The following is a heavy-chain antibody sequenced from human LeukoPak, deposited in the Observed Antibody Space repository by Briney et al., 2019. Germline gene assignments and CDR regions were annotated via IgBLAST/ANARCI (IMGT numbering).Heavy chain of an antibody. CDR1: GFTFSSYV. D-gene: IGHD3-9*01. J-gene: IGHJ4*02. Sequence: PGGALRLSCAASGFTFSSYVMSWVRQAPGKGLEWVSSINSVSSHIYYANSVRGRFTISRDNAKNSLYLQMSSLTAEDTAVYYCTRDPTYYLRYGYFDFWGQGVLVTVSS. CDR2: INSVSSHI. CDR3: TRDPTYYLRYGYFDF. V-gene: IGHV3-21*01.